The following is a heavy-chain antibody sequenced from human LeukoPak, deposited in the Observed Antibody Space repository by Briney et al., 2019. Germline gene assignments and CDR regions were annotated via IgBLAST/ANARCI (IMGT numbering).Heavy chain of an antibody. D-gene: IGHD3-16*02. CDR3: AKGEPMITFGGVIDIFHY. CDR1: GFTFSSYA. Sequence: PGGSLRLSCAASGFTFSSYAMSWVRQAPGKGLEWVSAVSGSGGSTYYADSVKGRFTISRDNSKNTLYLQMNSLRAEDTAVYYCAKGEPMITFGGVIDIFHYWGQGTLVTVSS. V-gene: IGHV3-23*01. CDR2: VSGSGGST. J-gene: IGHJ4*02.